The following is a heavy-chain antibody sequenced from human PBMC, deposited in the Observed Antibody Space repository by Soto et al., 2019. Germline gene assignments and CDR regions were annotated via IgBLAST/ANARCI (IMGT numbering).Heavy chain of an antibody. J-gene: IGHJ6*02. Sequence: SETLSLTCAFYGGSFSGYYWSWIRQPPGKGLEWIGEINHSGSTNYNPSLKSRVTISVDTSKNQFSLKLSSVTAADTAVYYCARGVATSYYYYYYGMDVWGQGTTVTVSS. CDR2: INHSGST. CDR3: ARGVATSYYYYYYGMDV. D-gene: IGHD5-12*01. V-gene: IGHV4-34*01. CDR1: GGSFSGYY.